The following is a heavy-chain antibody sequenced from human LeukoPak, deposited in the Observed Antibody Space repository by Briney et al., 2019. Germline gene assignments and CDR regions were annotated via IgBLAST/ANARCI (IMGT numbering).Heavy chain of an antibody. D-gene: IGHD6-19*01. V-gene: IGHV1-18*01. J-gene: IGHJ4*02. Sequence: ASVKVSCKASGGTFSSYAISWVRQAPGQGFEWMGWISGYNGNTKYAQKFQGRVTMTTDTSTSTAYMELRSLRSDDTAVYYCARESSGVAGTREFDYWGQGTLVTVSS. CDR3: ARESSGVAGTREFDY. CDR1: GGTFSSYA. CDR2: ISGYNGNT.